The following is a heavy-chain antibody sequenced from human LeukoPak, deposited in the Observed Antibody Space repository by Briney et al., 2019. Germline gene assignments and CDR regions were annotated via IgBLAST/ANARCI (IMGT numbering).Heavy chain of an antibody. J-gene: IGHJ4*02. CDR1: GYSISSDYY. D-gene: IGHD5-18*01. CDR3: ARIEDVTRGYNHAYYFDY. CDR2: IFHNGNT. Sequence: SETLSLTCTVSGYSISSDYYWGWIRQPPGKGLEWIGNIFHNGNTYYNPSLKSRVTMSIDASKKRFSLKRRTATAADTAVYYCARIEDVTRGYNHAYYFDYWGQGTLVTVSS. V-gene: IGHV4-38-2*02.